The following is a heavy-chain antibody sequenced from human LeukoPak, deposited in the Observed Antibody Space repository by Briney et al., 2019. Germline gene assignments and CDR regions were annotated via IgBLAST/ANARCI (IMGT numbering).Heavy chain of an antibody. CDR1: ASGVAFTSHS. V-gene: IGHV3-21*05. CDR2: IHSSGDYI. D-gene: IGHD1-20*01. CDR3: AREYNSRATFDY. Sequence: PGGSLRLSCAASASGVAFTSHSMNWVRQAPGKGLEWISYIHSSGDYIFYADSVKGRFTVSRDNARNSLYLQMNSLRAEDTAIYYCAREYNSRATFDYRGQGTLVTVSS. J-gene: IGHJ4*02.